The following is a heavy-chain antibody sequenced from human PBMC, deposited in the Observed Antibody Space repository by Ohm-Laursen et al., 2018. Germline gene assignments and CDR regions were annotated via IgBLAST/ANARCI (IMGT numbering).Heavy chain of an antibody. CDR1: GFTFSSYG. J-gene: IGHJ6*02. Sequence: SLRLSCSASGFTFSSYGMHWVRQAPGKGLEWVAVISYDGSNKYYADSVKGRFTISRGNSKNTLYLQMNSLRAEDTAVYYCAKDYDFWTRYYGIDVWGQGTTVTVSS. V-gene: IGHV3-30*18. D-gene: IGHD3-3*01. CDR2: ISYDGSNK. CDR3: AKDYDFWTRYYGIDV.